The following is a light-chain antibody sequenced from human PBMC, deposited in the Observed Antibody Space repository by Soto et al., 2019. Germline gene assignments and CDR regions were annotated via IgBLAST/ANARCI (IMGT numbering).Light chain of an antibody. CDR1: QSISDL. V-gene: IGKV1-5*03. CDR3: QQYDNYSP. CDR2: KTS. J-gene: IGKJ4*02. Sequence: IQMTQSPSTLSASVGDRVTITCRASQSISDLLAWYQQKPGEAPTLLIYKTSSLESGVPSRFSGSGSGTQFSLTINSLQPDDFATYYCQQYDNYSPFGGGTKVEIK.